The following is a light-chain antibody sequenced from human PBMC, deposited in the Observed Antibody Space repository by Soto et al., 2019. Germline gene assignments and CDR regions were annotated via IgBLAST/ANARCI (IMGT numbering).Light chain of an antibody. V-gene: IGLV2-8*01. CDR1: SSDVGTHGY. CDR3: MCYAGGNNWV. J-gene: IGLJ3*02. CDR2: DVT. Sequence: SVLTQPPSASGSPGQSVTISCTGTSSDVGTHGYVSWYQQHAGKAPKLMIYDVTKRPSGVPDRFSGSKSANTASLTVSGLQAEDEADYYCMCYAGGNNWVFGGGTKVNVL.